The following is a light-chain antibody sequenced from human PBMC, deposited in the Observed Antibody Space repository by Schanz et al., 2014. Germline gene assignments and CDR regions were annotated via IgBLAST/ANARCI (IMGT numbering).Light chain of an antibody. V-gene: IGLV2-11*01. CDR2: DVN. Sequence: QSALTQPRSVSGSPGQSVTISCTGTSSDVGGYNYVSWYQQHPGKAPKLMIYDVNKRPSGVPDRFSGSKSGNTASLTISGLPAEDEADYYCCSYAGSYTWVFGGGTKLTVL. J-gene: IGLJ3*02. CDR1: SSDVGGYNY. CDR3: CSYAGSYTWV.